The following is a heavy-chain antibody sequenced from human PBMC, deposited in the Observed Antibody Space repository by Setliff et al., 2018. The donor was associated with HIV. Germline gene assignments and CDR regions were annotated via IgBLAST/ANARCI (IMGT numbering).Heavy chain of an antibody. D-gene: IGHD3-22*01. CDR1: GYTFTSHC. V-gene: IGHV1-46*01. CDR2: INPSGGST. CDR3: ARDYFDSSAYHYGFGAFDI. Sequence: EASVKVSCKASGYTFTSHCIHWVRQAPGQGLEWKGIINPSGGSTRYAQKFQGRVTMSRDTSTSTVYMELSSLRSEDTAVYYCARDYFDSSAYHYGFGAFDIWGQGTMVTVSS. J-gene: IGHJ3*02.